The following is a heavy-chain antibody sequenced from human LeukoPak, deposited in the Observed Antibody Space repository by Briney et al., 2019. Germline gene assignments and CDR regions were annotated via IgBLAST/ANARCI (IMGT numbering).Heavy chain of an antibody. CDR3: ARVTQLWLPFDY. J-gene: IGHJ4*02. V-gene: IGHV3-NL1*01. CDR2: IYSGGST. Sequence: PGGSLRLSCAASGFTFSSYGMHWVRQAPGKGLEWVSVIYSGGSTYYADSVKGRFTISRDNSKNTLYLQMNSLRAEDTAVYYCARVTQLWLPFDYWGQGTLVTVSS. CDR1: GFTFSSYG. D-gene: IGHD5-18*01.